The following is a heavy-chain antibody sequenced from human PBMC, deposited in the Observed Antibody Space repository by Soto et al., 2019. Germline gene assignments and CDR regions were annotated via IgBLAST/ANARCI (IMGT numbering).Heavy chain of an antibody. CDR3: ARDLSAAGTRDYYYYYGMDV. CDR1: GGTFSSYA. D-gene: IGHD6-13*01. V-gene: IGHV1-69*13. Sequence: SVKVSCKASGGTFSSYAISWVRQAPGQGLEWMGGIIPIFGTANYAQKFQGRVTITADESTSTAYMELSSLRSEDTAVYYCARDLSAAGTRDYYYYYGMDVWGQGTTVTVSS. CDR2: IIPIFGTA. J-gene: IGHJ6*02.